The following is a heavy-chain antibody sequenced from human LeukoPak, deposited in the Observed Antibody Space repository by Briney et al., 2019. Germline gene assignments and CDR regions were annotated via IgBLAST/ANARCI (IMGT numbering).Heavy chain of an antibody. D-gene: IGHD3-22*01. CDR2: IYYSGST. CDR1: GGSVSSGSYY. V-gene: IGHV4-61*01. J-gene: IGHJ5*02. Sequence: SETLSLTCTVSGGSVSSGSYYWSWIRQPPGKGLEWIGYIYYSGSTNYNPSLKSRVTISVDTSKNQFSLKLSSVTAADTAVYYCARAWEYYDSSGSNWFDPWGQGTLVTVSS. CDR3: ARAWEYYDSSGSNWFDP.